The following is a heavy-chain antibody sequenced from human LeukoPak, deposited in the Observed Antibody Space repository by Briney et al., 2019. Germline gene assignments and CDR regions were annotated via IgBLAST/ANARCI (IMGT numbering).Heavy chain of an antibody. Sequence: GGSLRLSCAASGFTFSSYAMSWVRQAPGKGLEWVSAISGSGGSTYYADSVKGRFTISRDNSKNTLYLQMNCLRAEDTAVYYCARDPDSSSWLNWFDPWGQGTLVTVSS. V-gene: IGHV3-23*01. CDR1: GFTFSSYA. J-gene: IGHJ5*02. CDR3: ARDPDSSSWLNWFDP. D-gene: IGHD6-13*01. CDR2: ISGSGGST.